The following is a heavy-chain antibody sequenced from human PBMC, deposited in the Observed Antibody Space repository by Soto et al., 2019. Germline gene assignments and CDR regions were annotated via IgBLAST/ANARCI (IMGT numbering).Heavy chain of an antibody. Sequence: GGSLRLSCAVSGFTFIGYAMHWVLQAPCKGLEWVAVISYDGSNEYYADSVKGRFTISRDNSKNTLYLQMNSLRAEDTAVYYCAKAGGSYDYVSPDYWGQGTLVTVSS. CDR3: AKAGGSYDYVSPDY. V-gene: IGHV3-30-3*02. D-gene: IGHD3-16*01. CDR2: ISYDGSNE. J-gene: IGHJ4*02. CDR1: GFTFIGYA.